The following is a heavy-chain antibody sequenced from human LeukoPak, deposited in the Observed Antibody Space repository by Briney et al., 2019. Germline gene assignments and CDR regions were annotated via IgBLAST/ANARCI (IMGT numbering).Heavy chain of an antibody. Sequence: GGSLRLSCAASGFTFSSYWMSWVRQAPGKGLEWVSVIYSGGNTYYADSVKDRFTISRDNSKNTLYLQMSGLRTEDTAVYYCARDTENSTYGWGAFDIWGQGTMVTVSS. CDR2: IYSGGNT. V-gene: IGHV3-66*01. CDR3: ARDTENSTYGWGAFDI. D-gene: IGHD2/OR15-2a*01. J-gene: IGHJ3*02. CDR1: GFTFSSYW.